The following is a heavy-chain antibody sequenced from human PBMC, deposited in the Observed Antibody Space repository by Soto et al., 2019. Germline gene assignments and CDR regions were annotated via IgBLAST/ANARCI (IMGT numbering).Heavy chain of an antibody. D-gene: IGHD2-2*01. CDR1: GYTLTSYY. V-gene: IGHV1-46*01. J-gene: IGHJ6*02. CDR3: ARGISTTRYYYYYGMDV. Sequence: ASVKVSCKASGYTLTSYYLHWVRQAPGQGPEWMGIVNPSGGITNDAQKFQDRVTMTSDTSTSTVYMELSSLRSEDTAVYYCARGISTTRYYYYYGMDVWGQGTTVTVSS. CDR2: VNPSGGIT.